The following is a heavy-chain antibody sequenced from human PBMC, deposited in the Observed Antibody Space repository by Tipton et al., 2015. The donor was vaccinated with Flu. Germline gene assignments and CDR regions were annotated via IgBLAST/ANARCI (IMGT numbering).Heavy chain of an antibody. D-gene: IGHD3-10*01. Sequence: TLSLTCTVSGYSISSGYYWGWIRQPPGKGLEWIGSIYHSGSTYYNQSLKSRVTISVDTSKNQFSLKLSSVTAADTAVYYCARRYYYGSGPETFDYWGQGTLVTVSS. J-gene: IGHJ4*02. V-gene: IGHV4-38-2*02. CDR1: GYSISSGYY. CDR2: IYHSGST. CDR3: ARRYYYGSGPETFDY.